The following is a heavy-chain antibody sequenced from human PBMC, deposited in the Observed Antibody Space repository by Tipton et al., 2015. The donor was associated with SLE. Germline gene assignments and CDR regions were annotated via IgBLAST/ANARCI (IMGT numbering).Heavy chain of an antibody. CDR1: GASMSSHY. CDR2: INYLGNT. D-gene: IGHD1-26*01. V-gene: IGHV4-59*11. J-gene: IGHJ2*01. Sequence: TLSLTCTVSGASMSSHYWSWIRQPPGKGLEWIGYINYLGNTDYNPSLKRRVTISADTSKSQFSLTLNFVTAADTAVYYCARVDRGPRYFDLWGRGTLVTVSS. CDR3: ARVDRGPRYFDL.